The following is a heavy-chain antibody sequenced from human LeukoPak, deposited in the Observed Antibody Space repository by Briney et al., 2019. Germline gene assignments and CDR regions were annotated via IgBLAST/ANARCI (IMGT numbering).Heavy chain of an antibody. CDR3: ARDPIMITFGGVIVTRPAFDY. J-gene: IGHJ4*02. CDR1: GGSFSGYY. CDR2: INHSGST. Sequence: SETLSLTCAVYGGSFSGYYWSWIRQPPGKGLEWIGEINHSGSTNYNPSLKSRVTISVDTSKNQFSLKLSSVTAADTAVYYCARDPIMITFGGVIVTRPAFDYWGQGTLVTVSS. V-gene: IGHV4-34*01. D-gene: IGHD3-16*02.